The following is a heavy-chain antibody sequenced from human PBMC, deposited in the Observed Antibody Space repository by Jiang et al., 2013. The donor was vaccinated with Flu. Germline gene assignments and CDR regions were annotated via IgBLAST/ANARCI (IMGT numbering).Heavy chain of an antibody. CDR3: ARGSSFGVTADEDAFDI. Sequence: GSGLVKPSQTLSLTCAVSGSSISSGGYSWSWIRQPPGKGLEWIGYIYHSGSTYYNPSLKSRVTISVDRSKNQFSLKLSSVTAADTAVYYCARGSSFGVTADEDAFDIWGQGTMVTVSS. V-gene: IGHV4-30-2*01. D-gene: IGHD2-21*02. J-gene: IGHJ3*02. CDR1: GSSISSGGYS. CDR2: IYHSGST.